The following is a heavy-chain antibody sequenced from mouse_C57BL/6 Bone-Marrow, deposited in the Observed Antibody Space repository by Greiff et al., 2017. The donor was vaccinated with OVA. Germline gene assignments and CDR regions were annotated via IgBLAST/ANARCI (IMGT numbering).Heavy chain of an antibody. D-gene: IGHD2-5*01. CDR1: GFTFSNYW. CDR2: IRLKSDNYAT. J-gene: IGHJ3*01. CDR3: TGGSNQFAY. V-gene: IGHV6-3*01. Sequence: EVKLQESGGGLVQPGGSMKLSCVASGFTFSNYWMNWVRQSPEKGLEWVAQIRLKSDNYATHYAESVKGRFTISRDDSKSSVYLQLNNLRAEDTVIYYCTGGSNQFAYWGQGTLVTVSA.